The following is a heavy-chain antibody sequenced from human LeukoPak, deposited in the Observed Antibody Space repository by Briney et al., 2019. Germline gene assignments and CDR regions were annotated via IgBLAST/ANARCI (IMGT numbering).Heavy chain of an antibody. D-gene: IGHD2-8*01. CDR3: TKIANGGLSDY. CDR1: GGSISGYY. CDR2: IHYSGNT. Sequence: ETLSLTCIVSGGSISGYYWAWIRQPPGKVLEWIGYIHYSGNTNYNPSLKSRVTMSVDTSKNQFSLILTSVTAADTAVYYCTKIANGGLSDYWGQGTLVTVSS. J-gene: IGHJ4*02. V-gene: IGHV4-59*01.